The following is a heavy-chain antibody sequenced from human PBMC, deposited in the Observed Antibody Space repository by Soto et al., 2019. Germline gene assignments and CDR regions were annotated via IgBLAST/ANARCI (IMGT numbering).Heavy chain of an antibody. CDR2: ISSSGDGT. J-gene: IGHJ6*02. Sequence: GGSLRLSGAASGFRFSTYAMTWVRQAPGKGLEWVSIISSSGDGTYYVDSVKGRFTISRDNSRNTLSLQMNSLRAEDTAVYYCAKNGDFWSWGMDVWGQGTTVTVSS. CDR1: GFRFSTYA. D-gene: IGHD3-3*01. V-gene: IGHV3-23*01. CDR3: AKNGDFWSWGMDV.